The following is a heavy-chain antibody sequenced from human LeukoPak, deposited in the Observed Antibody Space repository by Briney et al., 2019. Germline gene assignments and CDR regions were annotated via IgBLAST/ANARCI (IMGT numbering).Heavy chain of an antibody. CDR2: IYYSGST. CDR3: ATIAGSSSY. V-gene: IGHV4-59*08. Sequence: SETLSLTCTVSGGSISSYHWSWIRQPPGKGLEWIGYIYYSGSTNYNPSLKSRVTISVDTSKNQFSLKLSSVTAADTAVYYCATIAGSSSYWGQGTLVTVSS. CDR1: GGSISSYH. D-gene: IGHD6-6*01. J-gene: IGHJ4*02.